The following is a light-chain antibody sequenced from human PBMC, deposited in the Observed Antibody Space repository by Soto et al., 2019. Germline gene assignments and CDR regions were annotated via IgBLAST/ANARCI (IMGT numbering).Light chain of an antibody. CDR2: EVS. J-gene: IGKJ5*01. CDR1: QGVSSH. V-gene: IGKV1-9*01. CDR3: QHLNGYPIT. Sequence: IHLAQFPSSPSASVKGIVTITCRASQGVSSHLAWHQQKPGKAPKLLIYEVSTLQSGVPSRFSGSGSGTDFTLTISSLQPEDFATYYCQHLNGYPITFGQGTRLEIK.